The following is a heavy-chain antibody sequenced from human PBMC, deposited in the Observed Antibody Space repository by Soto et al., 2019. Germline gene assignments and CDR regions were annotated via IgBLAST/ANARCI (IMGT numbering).Heavy chain of an antibody. D-gene: IGHD2-15*01. Sequence: SETLSLTCTVSGGSISSGGYYWSWLRQHPGKGLEWIGYIYYSGSTYYNPSLKSRVTISVDTSKNQFSLKLSSVTAADTAVYYCERTRELVARANWFDPWGQGTLVTVSS. CDR3: ERTRELVARANWFDP. CDR1: GGSISSGGYY. J-gene: IGHJ5*02. CDR2: IYYSGST. V-gene: IGHV4-31*03.